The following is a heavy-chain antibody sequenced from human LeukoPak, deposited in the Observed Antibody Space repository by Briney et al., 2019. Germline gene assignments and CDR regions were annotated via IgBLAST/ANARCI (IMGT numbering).Heavy chain of an antibody. Sequence: ASVKVSCKASGYTFTGHAMNWVRQAPGQGPEWMGYINTKTGNPTYAQGFTGRFVFPLDTSVSTAYLRISSLKPEDTGVYYCAKGGWVAVTGMDSWGQGTLVTVSS. CDR1: GYTFTGHA. CDR2: INTKTGNP. CDR3: AKGGWVAVTGMDS. D-gene: IGHD6-19*01. J-gene: IGHJ4*02. V-gene: IGHV7-4-1*02.